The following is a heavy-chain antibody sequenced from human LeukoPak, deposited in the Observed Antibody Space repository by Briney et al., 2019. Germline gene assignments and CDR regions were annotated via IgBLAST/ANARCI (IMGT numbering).Heavy chain of an antibody. CDR2: IKSNPDGGTA. J-gene: IGHJ4*02. CDR3: TTDSTHYFGSGSYYNGGAY. V-gene: IGHV3-15*01. Sequence: GGSLRLSCAASGFTFSNAWMSWVRQAPGKGLEWVGRIKSNPDGGTADYAAPVKGRFTISRYDSKNTLFLQMDSLKTEDTAVYYCTTDSTHYFGSGSYYNGGAYWGQGTLVTVSS. D-gene: IGHD3-10*01. CDR1: GFTFSNAW.